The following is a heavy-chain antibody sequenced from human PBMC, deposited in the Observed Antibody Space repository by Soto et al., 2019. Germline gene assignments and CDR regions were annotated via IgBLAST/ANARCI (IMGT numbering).Heavy chain of an antibody. V-gene: IGHV3-73*01. CDR3: TRHSYDYVWGSYRPLDY. CDR2: IRSKANSYAT. J-gene: IGHJ4*02. Sequence: PCWSIGLGSAASGLTFCGSAMHWFLKENGKGLEWVGRIRSKANSYATAYAASVKGRFTISRDDSKNTAYLQMNSPKTEDTAVYYCTRHSYDYVWGSYRPLDYWGQGTLVTVS. D-gene: IGHD3-16*02. CDR1: GLTFCGSA.